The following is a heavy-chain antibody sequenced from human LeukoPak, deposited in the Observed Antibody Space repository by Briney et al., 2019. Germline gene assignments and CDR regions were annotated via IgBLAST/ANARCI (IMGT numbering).Heavy chain of an antibody. D-gene: IGHD3-22*01. J-gene: IGHJ4*02. CDR1: GYTLTELS. V-gene: IGHV1-24*01. CDR2: FDPEDGET. Sequence: ASVKVSCKVSGYTLTELSMHWVRQAPGKGLEWMGGFDPEDGETIYAQKFQGRVTMTEDTSTDTAYMELSSLRSEDKAVYYCAITRPYYYDSSGYYCDYWGQGTLVTVSS. CDR3: AITRPYYYDSSGYYCDY.